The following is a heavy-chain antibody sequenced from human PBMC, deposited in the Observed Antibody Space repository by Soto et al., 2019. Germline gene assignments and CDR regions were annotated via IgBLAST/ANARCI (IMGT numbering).Heavy chain of an antibody. D-gene: IGHD2-2*02. Sequence: SETLSLTCTVSGGSISSGDYYWSWIRQPPGKGLEWIGYIYYSGSTYYNPSLKSRVTISVDTSKNQFSLKLSSVTAADTAVYYCARKSQLPYDYYYYGMDVWGQGTTVTVSS. CDR2: IYYSGST. CDR3: ARKSQLPYDYYYYGMDV. CDR1: GGSISSGDYY. V-gene: IGHV4-30-4*01. J-gene: IGHJ6*02.